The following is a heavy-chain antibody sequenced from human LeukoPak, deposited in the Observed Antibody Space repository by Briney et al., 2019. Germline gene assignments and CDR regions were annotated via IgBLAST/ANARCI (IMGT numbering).Heavy chain of an antibody. CDR1: GFTFITYG. CDR2: ISGSGGST. V-gene: IGHV3-23*01. J-gene: IGHJ4*02. D-gene: IGHD3-10*01. Sequence: GGSLRLSCAAFGFTFITYGMSWVRQAPGKGLEWVSGISGSGGSTYYADSVKGRFTISGDNSQNTLYLQMNGLRAEETAVYYCAKVYYGSGSYSRYYFDYWGQGTLVTVSS. CDR3: AKVYYGSGSYSRYYFDY.